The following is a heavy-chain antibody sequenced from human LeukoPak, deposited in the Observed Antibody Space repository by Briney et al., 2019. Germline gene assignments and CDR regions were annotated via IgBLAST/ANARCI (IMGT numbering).Heavy chain of an antibody. CDR3: AREWSSSSGKAFDY. CDR2: ISSSSSTL. Sequence: GGLRLSCAASGFTFSNYSMNWVRQAPGKGLEWVSFISSSSSTLYYADSVKGRFTLSRDNAKNSLSLQMNSLRAEDSAVYYCAREWSSSSGKAFDYWGQGTLVTVSS. V-gene: IGHV3-48*04. CDR1: GFTFSNYS. D-gene: IGHD6-6*01. J-gene: IGHJ4*02.